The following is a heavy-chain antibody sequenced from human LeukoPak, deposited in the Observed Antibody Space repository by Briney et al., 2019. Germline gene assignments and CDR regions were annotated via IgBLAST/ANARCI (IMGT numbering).Heavy chain of an antibody. Sequence: GRSLRLSCAASGFTFSDYGMHWVRQAPGKGLEWLAVISYDEANTYYADSVKGRFTISRDNSKNTVFLQMNSLRVEDSAIYYCSSATSMTTVTTDYWGQGTLVTVSS. CDR1: GFTFSDYG. J-gene: IGHJ4*02. D-gene: IGHD4-17*01. CDR3: SSATSMTTVTTDY. V-gene: IGHV3-30*03. CDR2: ISYDEANT.